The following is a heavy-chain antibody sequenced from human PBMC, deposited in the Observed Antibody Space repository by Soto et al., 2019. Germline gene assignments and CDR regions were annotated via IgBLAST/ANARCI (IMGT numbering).Heavy chain of an antibody. CDR2: INPDSGNT. V-gene: IGHV1-3*01. D-gene: IGHD3-16*01. Sequence: QVQLVQSGAELKKPGASVNISCTASGFTFSDNPINWVRQAPGQGLEWMGWINPDSGNTRYSETFQVRVTISRHPHTSITNLELSVMENEDAAHYFYSSDIQYGALGAWGPFAIWGQGTMITVSS. J-gene: IGHJ3*02. CDR1: GFTFSDNP. CDR3: SSDIQYGALGAWGPFAI.